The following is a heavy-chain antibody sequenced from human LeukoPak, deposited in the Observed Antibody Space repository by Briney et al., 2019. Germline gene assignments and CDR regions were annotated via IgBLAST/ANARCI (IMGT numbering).Heavy chain of an antibody. CDR2: ISWNSGSI. V-gene: IGHV3-9*01. CDR3: AKDGSAGTTPPFFDY. D-gene: IGHD1-7*01. J-gene: IGHJ4*02. CDR1: GFTFDDYA. Sequence: GRSLRLSCAASGFTFDDYAMHWVRQAPGKGLAWVSGISWNSGSIGYADSVKGRFTISRDNAKNSLYLQMNSLRAEDTALYYCAKDGSAGTTPPFFDYWGQGTLVTVSS.